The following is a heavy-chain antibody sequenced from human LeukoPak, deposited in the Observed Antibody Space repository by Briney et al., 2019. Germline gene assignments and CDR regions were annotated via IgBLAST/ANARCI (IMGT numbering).Heavy chain of an antibody. CDR1: GFTFSSYA. D-gene: IGHD2-2*01. V-gene: IGHV3-23*01. CDR2: ISGSGGST. J-gene: IGHJ5*02. Sequence: GGSLRLSCAASGFTFSSYAMSWVRQAPGKGLEWVSAISGSGGSTYYADSVKGRFTISRDNSKNTLYLQMNSLGAEDTAVYYCAKLDADIVVVPAASDPWGQGTLVTVSS. CDR3: AKLDADIVVVPAASDP.